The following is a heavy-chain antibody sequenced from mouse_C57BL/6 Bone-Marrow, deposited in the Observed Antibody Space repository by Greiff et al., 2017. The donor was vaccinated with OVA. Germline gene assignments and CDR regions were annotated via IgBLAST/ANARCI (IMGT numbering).Heavy chain of an antibody. CDR1: GYTFTSYG. Sequence: ESGAELARPGASVKLSCKASGYTFTSYGISWVKQRTGQGLEWIGEIYPRSGNTYYNEKFKGKATLTADKSSSTAYMELRSLTSEDSAVYFCARDEGYYSNPWFAYWGQGTLVTVSA. J-gene: IGHJ3*01. V-gene: IGHV1-81*01. CDR3: ARDEGYYSNPWFAY. D-gene: IGHD2-5*01. CDR2: IYPRSGNT.